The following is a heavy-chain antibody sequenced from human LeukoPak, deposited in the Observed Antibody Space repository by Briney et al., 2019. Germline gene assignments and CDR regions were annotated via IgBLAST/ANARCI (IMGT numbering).Heavy chain of an antibody. Sequence: PGGSLRLSCAASGFTFSSYAMHWVRQAPGKGLEWVSAISGSGGSTYYADSVKGRFTISRDNSKNTLYLQMNSLRAEDTAVYYCAKDSNTDLSCEVDSFYNLGQGTMGTVSS. J-gene: IGHJ3*02. V-gene: IGHV3-23*01. CDR2: ISGSGGST. CDR1: GFTFSSYA. CDR3: AKDSNTDLSCEVDSFYN.